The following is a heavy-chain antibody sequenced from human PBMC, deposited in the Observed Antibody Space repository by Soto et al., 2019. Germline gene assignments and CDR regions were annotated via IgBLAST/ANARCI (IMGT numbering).Heavy chain of an antibody. Sequence: QVHLVQSGAEVKKPGASVKVSCKATGYSFTTYGISWVRQAPGQGLERMGWISGYNGDTNYAQNFQARVTMTTDTSTSTAYMELRSLRSDDTAVYYCAREGVRPYYYNGMDVWGQGTTVTVSS. CDR3: AREGVRPYYYNGMDV. V-gene: IGHV1-18*01. CDR2: ISGYNGDT. D-gene: IGHD2-21*01. CDR1: GYSFTTYG. J-gene: IGHJ6*02.